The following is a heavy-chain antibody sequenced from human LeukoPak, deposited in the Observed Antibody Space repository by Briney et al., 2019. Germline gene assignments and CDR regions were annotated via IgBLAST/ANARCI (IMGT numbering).Heavy chain of an antibody. CDR3: ARGMGAVAGLYYFDY. D-gene: IGHD6-19*01. V-gene: IGHV6-1*01. Sequence: SQTLSLTCAISGDSVSSNSAAWNWIRQTPSRGLEWLGRTYYRSKWYNDYAVSVKSRITINPDTSKNQFSLQLNSVTPDDTAVYYCARGMGAVAGLYYFDYWGQGTLVTVSS. J-gene: IGHJ4*02. CDR1: GDSVSSNSAA. CDR2: TYYRSKWYN.